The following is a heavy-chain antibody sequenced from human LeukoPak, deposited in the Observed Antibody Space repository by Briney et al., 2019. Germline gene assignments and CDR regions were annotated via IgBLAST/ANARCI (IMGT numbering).Heavy chain of an antibody. CDR1: GGSFSSYA. V-gene: IGHV1-69*13. CDR2: IIPIFGTA. Sequence: SVKVSCKASGGSFSSYAISWVRQAPGQWLEWMGGIIPIFGTANYAQKFQGRVTITADESTSTAYMELSSLRSEDTAVYYCARRGDGGRSFDYWGQGTLVTVSS. CDR3: ARRGDGGRSFDY. J-gene: IGHJ4*02. D-gene: IGHD4-23*01.